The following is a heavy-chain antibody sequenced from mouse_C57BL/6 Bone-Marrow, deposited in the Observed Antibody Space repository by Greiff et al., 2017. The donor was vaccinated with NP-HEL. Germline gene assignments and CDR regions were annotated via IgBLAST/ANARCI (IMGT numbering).Heavy chain of an antibody. CDR2: FYPGSGSI. J-gene: IGHJ3*01. Sequence: QLQESGAELVKPGASVKLSCKASGYTFTEYTIHWVKQRSGQGLEWIGWFYPGSGSITYNEKFKDKATLTADKSSSTVYMELSRLTSDDSAVYFCARHEDEVLLRRFAYWGQGTLVTVSA. D-gene: IGHD1-1*01. CDR1: GYTFTEYT. CDR3: ARHEDEVLLRRFAY. V-gene: IGHV1-62-2*01.